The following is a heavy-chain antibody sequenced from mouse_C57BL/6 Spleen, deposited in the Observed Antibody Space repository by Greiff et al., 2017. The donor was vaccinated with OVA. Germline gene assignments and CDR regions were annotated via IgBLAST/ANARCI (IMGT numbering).Heavy chain of an antibody. CDR2: ISYSGST. J-gene: IGHJ1*03. V-gene: IGHV3-8*01. CDR3: ARSDYGSSYWYFDV. Sequence: DVKLQESGPGLAKPSQTLSLTCSVTGYSITSDYWNWIRKFPGNKLEYMGYISYSGSTYYNPSLKSRISIPRDTSKNQYYLQLNSVTTEDTATYYCARSDYGSSYWYFDVWGTGTTVTVSS. CDR1: GYSITSDY. D-gene: IGHD1-1*01.